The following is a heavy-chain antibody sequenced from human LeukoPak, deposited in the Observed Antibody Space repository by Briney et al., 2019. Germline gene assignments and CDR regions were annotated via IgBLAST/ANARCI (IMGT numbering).Heavy chain of an antibody. J-gene: IGHJ4*02. Sequence: GASVKVSCKASGYTFTNYGISWGRQAPGQGLEWMGWISADNGNTYYTQNFQGRVSMTTDTSTSTAYMEVRSLRSDDTAVFYCARVDILTGYYFFDSWGQGPLVTVSS. D-gene: IGHD3-9*01. CDR2: ISADNGNT. CDR1: GYTFTNYG. V-gene: IGHV1-18*01. CDR3: ARVDILTGYYFFDS.